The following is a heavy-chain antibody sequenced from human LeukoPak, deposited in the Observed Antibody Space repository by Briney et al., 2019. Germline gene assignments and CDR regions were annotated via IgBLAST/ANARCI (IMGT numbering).Heavy chain of an antibody. CDR2: ISYSGST. CDR1: GGSISSYY. Sequence: SETLSLTCTVSGGSISSYYWSWIRQPPGKGLEWIACISYSGSTKYSPSLKSRVTISVDTSKNQLSLKLSSVTAADTAVYYCAREPGFDSSGYLNWFDPWGQGTLVTVSS. J-gene: IGHJ5*02. V-gene: IGHV4-59*01. D-gene: IGHD3-22*01. CDR3: AREPGFDSSGYLNWFDP.